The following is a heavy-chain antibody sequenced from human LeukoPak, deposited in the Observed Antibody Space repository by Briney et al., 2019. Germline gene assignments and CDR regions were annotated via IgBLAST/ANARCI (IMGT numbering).Heavy chain of an antibody. CDR1: GFTFSSYA. CDR2: ISGSGGST. J-gene: IGHJ5*02. CDR3: AKYEGRGSSSQFDP. D-gene: IGHD6-6*01. V-gene: IGHV3-23*01. Sequence: QPGGSLRLSCAASGFTFSSYAMSWVRQAPGKGLEWVSAISGSGGSTYYADSVKGRFTISRDNSKNTMYLQMNSLRAEDTAVYYCAKYEGRGSSSQFDPWGQGTLVTVSS.